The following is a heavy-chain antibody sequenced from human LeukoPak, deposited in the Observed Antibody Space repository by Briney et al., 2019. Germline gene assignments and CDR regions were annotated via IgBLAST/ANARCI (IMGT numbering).Heavy chain of an antibody. Sequence: GGSLRLSCAASGFTSSRYSMDWVRQAPGKGLEWVSSISSSGSYIYYADSVKGRFTISRDNAKNSLYLQMNSLSAEDTAVYYCARENSGSLDYWAQGTLVTVSS. CDR1: GFTSSRYS. CDR3: ARENSGSLDY. D-gene: IGHD1-26*01. CDR2: ISSSGSYI. V-gene: IGHV3-21*01. J-gene: IGHJ4*02.